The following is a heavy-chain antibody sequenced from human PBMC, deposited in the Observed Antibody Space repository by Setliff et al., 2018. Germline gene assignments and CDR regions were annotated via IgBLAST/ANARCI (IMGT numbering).Heavy chain of an antibody. CDR1: GYTFISYG. D-gene: IGHD2-2*01. V-gene: IGHV1-18*01. CDR3: ARVLFHCSSTSCYLDAFDI. J-gene: IGHJ3*02. CDR2: ISAYNGNT. Sequence: ASVKVSCKASGYTFISYGISWVRQAPGQGLEWMGWISAYNGNTNYAQKLQGRVTMTTDTSTSTAYMELRSLRSDDTAVYYCARVLFHCSSTSCYLDAFDIWGQGTTVTV.